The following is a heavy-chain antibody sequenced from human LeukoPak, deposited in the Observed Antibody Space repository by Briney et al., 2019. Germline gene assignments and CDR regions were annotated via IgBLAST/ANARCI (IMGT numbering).Heavy chain of an antibody. CDR2: ISGSGSTI. CDR3: ARRRLYCSSTSCYGGYYFDY. J-gene: IGHJ4*02. V-gene: IGHV3-11*04. CDR1: GFTFSDYY. Sequence: GGSLRLSCAASGFTFSDYYMSWIRQAPGKGLEWVSYISGSGSTIYYADSVKGRFTISRDNAKNSLYLQMNSLRAEDTAVYYCARRRLYCSSTSCYGGYYFDYWGQGTLVTVSS. D-gene: IGHD2-2*01.